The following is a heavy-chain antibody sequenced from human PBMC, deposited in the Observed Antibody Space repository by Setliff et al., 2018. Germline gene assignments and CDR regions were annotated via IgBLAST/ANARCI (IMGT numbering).Heavy chain of an antibody. CDR2: VDSEDGHT. CDR1: GYTFTDYY. V-gene: IGHV1-69-2*01. J-gene: IGHJ4*02. CDR3: TTGLRHGVPYFDL. D-gene: IGHD3-10*01. Sequence: ASVKVSCKASGYTFTDYYMHWVQQAPGKGLEWMGRVDSEDGHTKYAEKFQGRITISADMSLDIAHMELGSLTSEDTAVYYCTTGLRHGVPYFDLWGQGTLVTVSS.